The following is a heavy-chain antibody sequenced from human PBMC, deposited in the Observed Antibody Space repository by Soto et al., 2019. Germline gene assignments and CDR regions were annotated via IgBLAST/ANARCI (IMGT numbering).Heavy chain of an antibody. Sequence: ASVKVSCKASGYTFTSYGISWVRQAPGQGLEWMGWISAYNGNTNYAQKLQGRVTMTTDTSTSTAYMELRSLRSDDTAVYYCARADILTGYYSSGMDVWGQGTLVTVSS. J-gene: IGHJ4*02. V-gene: IGHV1-18*04. CDR3: ARADILTGYYSSGMDV. D-gene: IGHD3-9*01. CDR1: GYTFTSYG. CDR2: ISAYNGNT.